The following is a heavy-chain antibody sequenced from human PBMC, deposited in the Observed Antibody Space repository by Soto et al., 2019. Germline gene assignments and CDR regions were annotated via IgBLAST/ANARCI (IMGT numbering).Heavy chain of an antibody. CDR2: IYYSGST. CDR3: ARLDSSGYYYYYYGMDV. J-gene: IGHJ6*02. CDR1: GGSISSYY. D-gene: IGHD3-22*01. Sequence: SETLSLTCTVSGGSISSYYWSWIRQPPGKGLEWIGYIYYSGSTNYNPSLKSRVTISVDTSKNQFSLKLSSVTAADTAVYYCARLDSSGYYYYYYGMDVWGQGTTVTVS. V-gene: IGHV4-59*01.